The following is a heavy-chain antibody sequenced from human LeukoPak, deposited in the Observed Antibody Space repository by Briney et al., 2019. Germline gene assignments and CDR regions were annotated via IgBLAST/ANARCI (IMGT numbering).Heavy chain of an antibody. Sequence: ASVTVSCKVSGYTLTELSMHWVRQAPGKGLEWMGGFDPEDGETNYAQKFQGRVTMTEDTSTDTAYMELSSLRSEDTAVYYCANRGQKYYDFWSGYYGWFDPWGQGTLVTVSS. CDR1: GYTLTELS. CDR2: FDPEDGET. J-gene: IGHJ5*02. V-gene: IGHV1-24*01. CDR3: ANRGQKYYDFWSGYYGWFDP. D-gene: IGHD3-3*01.